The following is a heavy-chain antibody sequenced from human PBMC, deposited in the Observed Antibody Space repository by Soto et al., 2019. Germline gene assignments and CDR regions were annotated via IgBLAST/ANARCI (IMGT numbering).Heavy chain of an antibody. CDR2: ISGYDANT. CDR3: ARDSVGATTYYYYGMDV. Sequence: QVQLVQSGAEVKKPGASVKVSCKASGYTFTSKGISWVRQAPGQGLEWMGWISGYDANTNHAQKLQGRLAMTTDTSTRTAYMELRSLRSDDTAVYYCARDSVGATTYYYYGMDVWGQRTTVTVSS. V-gene: IGHV1-18*01. J-gene: IGHJ6*02. CDR1: GYTFTSKG. D-gene: IGHD1-26*01.